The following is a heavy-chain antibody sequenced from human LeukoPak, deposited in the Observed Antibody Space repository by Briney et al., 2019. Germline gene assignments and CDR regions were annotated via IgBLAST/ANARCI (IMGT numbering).Heavy chain of an antibody. D-gene: IGHD6-6*01. J-gene: IGHJ4*02. V-gene: IGHV3-7*01. CDR3: ARDLNPSFFDY. Sequence: GGSLRLSCAASGFAFSDYWMSWVRQAPGKGLEWVANIKQDGSEKYYVDSVKGRFTISRDNAKNSLYLQMNSLRAEDTAVYYCARDLNPSFFDYWGQGTLVTVSS. CDR2: IKQDGSEK. CDR1: GFAFSDYW.